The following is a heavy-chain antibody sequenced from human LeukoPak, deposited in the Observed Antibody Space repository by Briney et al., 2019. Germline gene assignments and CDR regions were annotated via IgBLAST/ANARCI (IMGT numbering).Heavy chain of an antibody. CDR2: IIPIFGTA. CDR3: ARSSGGYSGYDYVPGYYYYGMDV. V-gene: IGHV1-69*13. Sequence: SEKVSCTASGGTFSSYAISWVRQAPGQGLEWMGGIIPIFGTANYAQKFQGRVTITADESTSTAYMELSSLRSEDTAVYYCARSSGGYSGYDYVPGYYYYGMDVWGQGTTVTVSS. D-gene: IGHD5-12*01. CDR1: GGTFSSYA. J-gene: IGHJ6*02.